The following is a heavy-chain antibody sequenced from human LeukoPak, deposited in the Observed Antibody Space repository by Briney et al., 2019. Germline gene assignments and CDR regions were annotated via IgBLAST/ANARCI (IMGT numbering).Heavy chain of an antibody. V-gene: IGHV3-48*01. CDR3: AKLLGGSYSEY. D-gene: IGHD1-26*01. Sequence: PGGSLRLSCAASGFTFSSYSMNWVRQAPGKGLEWVSYISSSSSTIYYADSVKGRFTISRDNSKNTLYLQMNSLRAEDTAVYYCAKLLGGSYSEYWGQGTLVTVSS. CDR2: ISSSSSTI. CDR1: GFTFSSYS. J-gene: IGHJ4*02.